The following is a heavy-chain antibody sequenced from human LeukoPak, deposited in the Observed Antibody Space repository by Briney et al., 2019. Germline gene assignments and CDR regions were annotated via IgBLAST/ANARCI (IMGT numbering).Heavy chain of an antibody. CDR3: ARQTGSGLFILP. Sequence: SETLSLTCTVSGVSISSSNSYWGWTRQPPGKGLEWIGSIYYSGNTYYNASLKSQVSISIDTSKNQFSLKLTSVTAADTAVYYCARQTGSGLFILPGGQGTLVTVSS. J-gene: IGHJ4*02. D-gene: IGHD3/OR15-3a*01. CDR2: IYYSGNT. V-gene: IGHV4-39*01. CDR1: GVSISSSNSY.